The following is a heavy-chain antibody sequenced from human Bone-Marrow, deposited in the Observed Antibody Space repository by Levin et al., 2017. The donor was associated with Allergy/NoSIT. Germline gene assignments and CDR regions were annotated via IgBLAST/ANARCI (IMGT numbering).Heavy chain of an antibody. CDR3: ARGWFGELLSH. V-gene: IGHV3-53*01. CDR1: GFTVSSNY. J-gene: IGHJ4*02. CDR2: IYSGGST. Sequence: ASVKVSCAASGFTVSSNYMSWVRQAPGKGPEWVSVIYSGGSTYYADSVKGRFTIYRDNSKNTLYLQMNSLRAEDTAVYYCARGWFGELLSHWGQGTLVTVSS. D-gene: IGHD3-10*01.